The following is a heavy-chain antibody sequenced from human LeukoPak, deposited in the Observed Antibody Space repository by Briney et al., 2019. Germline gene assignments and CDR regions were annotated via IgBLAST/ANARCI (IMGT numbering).Heavy chain of an antibody. V-gene: IGHV5-10-1*01. CDR2: IDPSDSYT. J-gene: IGHJ4*02. Sequence: GASLRISCKGSGSSFTSYWISWGRPMPGKGLGWMGRIDPSDSYTNYSPSFQGHVTISADKSISTAYLQWSSLKASDTAMYYCARHRWLRVFDYWGQGTLVTVSS. D-gene: IGHD5-12*01. CDR1: GSSFTSYW. CDR3: ARHRWLRVFDY.